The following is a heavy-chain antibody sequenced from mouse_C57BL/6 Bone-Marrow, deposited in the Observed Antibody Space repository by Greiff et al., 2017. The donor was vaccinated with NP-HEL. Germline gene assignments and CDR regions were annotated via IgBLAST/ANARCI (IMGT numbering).Heavy chain of an antibody. J-gene: IGHJ3*01. V-gene: IGHV1-69*01. D-gene: IGHD1-1*01. Sequence: VQLQQPGAELVMPGASVKLSCKASGYTFTSYWMHWVKQRPGQGLEWIGEIDPSDSYTNYNQKFKGKSTLTVDKSSSTAYMQLSSLTSEDSAVYYGAREGVITTVVGPFAYWGQGTLVTVSA. CDR2: IDPSDSYT. CDR1: GYTFTSYW. CDR3: AREGVITTVVGPFAY.